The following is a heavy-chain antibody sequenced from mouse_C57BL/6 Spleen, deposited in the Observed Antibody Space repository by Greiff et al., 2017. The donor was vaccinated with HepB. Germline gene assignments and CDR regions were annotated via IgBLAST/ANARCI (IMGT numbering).Heavy chain of an antibody. D-gene: IGHD3-2*02. CDR2: INPSTGGT. V-gene: IGHV1-42*01. CDR1: GYSFTGYY. Sequence: VQLQQSGPELVKPGASVKISCKASGYSFTGYYMNWVKQSPEKSLEWIGEINPSTGGTTYNQKFKAKATLTVDKSSSTAYMQLKSLTSEDSAVYYCASTAQATDYYAMDYWGQGTSVTVSS. CDR3: ASTAQATDYYAMDY. J-gene: IGHJ4*01.